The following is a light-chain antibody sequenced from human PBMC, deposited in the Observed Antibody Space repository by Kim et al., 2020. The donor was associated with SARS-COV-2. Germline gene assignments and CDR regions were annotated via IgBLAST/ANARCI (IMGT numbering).Light chain of an antibody. CDR2: GAS. J-gene: IGKJ4*01. CDR1: QRNSTN. Sequence: LSVSPRESATLSWRASQRNSTNLDWYQQNAGQAPRLLIYGASTRATGVPARCSGSGSGTEFTLTVSSLQSEDFAVYYCQQYNNWPTFGGGNKLEI. CDR3: QQYNNWPT. V-gene: IGKV3-15*01.